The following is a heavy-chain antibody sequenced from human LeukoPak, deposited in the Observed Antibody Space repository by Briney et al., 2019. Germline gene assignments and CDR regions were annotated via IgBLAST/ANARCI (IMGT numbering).Heavy chain of an antibody. J-gene: IGHJ4*02. V-gene: IGHV4-31*11. CDR3: ARSLRGITMRISN. CDR1: GGSISSGGYY. Sequence: TLSLTCAVSGGSISSGGYYWSWIRQHPGKGLEWIGYIYYSGSTYYNPSLKSRVTISVDTSKNQFSLKLSSVTAADTAVYYCARSLRGITMRISNWGQGTLVTVSS. D-gene: IGHD3-22*01. CDR2: IYYSGST.